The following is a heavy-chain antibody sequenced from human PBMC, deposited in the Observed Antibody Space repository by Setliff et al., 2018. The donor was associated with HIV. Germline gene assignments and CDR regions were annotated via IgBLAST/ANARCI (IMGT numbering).Heavy chain of an antibody. CDR3: ARDFGGYCSSTNCPGLFDP. V-gene: IGHV1-69*04. J-gene: IGHJ5*02. CDR2: IIPIVAIA. CDR1: GSSFTSYT. D-gene: IGHD2-2*01. Sequence: SVKVSCKASGSSFTSYTFSWVRQAPGQGLEWMGRIIPIVAIAHYAEQFVGRVTITADKSTSTTYMEVSSLRSEDTAVYYCARDFGGYCSSTNCPGLFDPWGQGTLVTVSS.